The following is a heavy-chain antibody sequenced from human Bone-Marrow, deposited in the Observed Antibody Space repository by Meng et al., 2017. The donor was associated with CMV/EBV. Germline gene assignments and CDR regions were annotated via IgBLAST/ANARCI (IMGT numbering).Heavy chain of an antibody. Sequence: SVKVSCKASGYTFTSYGISWVRQAPGQGLEWMGRIIPILGIANYAQKFQGRVTITADKSTSTAYMELSSLRSEDTAVYYCAKDRSYGFDYWGQGTLVTVSS. CDR1: GYTFTSYG. D-gene: IGHD4-17*01. CDR2: IIPILGIA. V-gene: IGHV1-69*04. CDR3: AKDRSYGFDY. J-gene: IGHJ4*02.